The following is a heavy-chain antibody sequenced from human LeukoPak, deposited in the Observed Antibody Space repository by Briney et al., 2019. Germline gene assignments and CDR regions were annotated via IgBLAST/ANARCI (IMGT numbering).Heavy chain of an antibody. CDR2: INHSGST. V-gene: IGHV4-34*01. Sequence: NTSETLSLTCAVYGVSFSGYYWSWIRQPPGKGLEWIGEINHSGSTNYNPSLKSRVTISVDTSKNQFSLKLSSVTAADTAVYYCAREGSSWYGRWFDPWGQGTLVTVSS. J-gene: IGHJ5*02. CDR3: AREGSSWYGRWFDP. D-gene: IGHD6-13*01. CDR1: GVSFSGYY.